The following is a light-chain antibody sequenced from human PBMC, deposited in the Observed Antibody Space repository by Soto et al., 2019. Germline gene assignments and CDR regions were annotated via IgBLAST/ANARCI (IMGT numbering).Light chain of an antibody. V-gene: IGKV3-15*01. CDR3: QQYNEWPPGT. CDR1: QSVSRN. CDR2: GAS. Sequence: EIVMTQSPATLSVSPGERATLSCRASQSVSRNLAWYQQKPGQAPRLLIHGASTRATGIPARFSGSGSGTEFSLAISSLLSEDFAVYYCQQYNEWPPGTFGQGTKVEIK. J-gene: IGKJ1*01.